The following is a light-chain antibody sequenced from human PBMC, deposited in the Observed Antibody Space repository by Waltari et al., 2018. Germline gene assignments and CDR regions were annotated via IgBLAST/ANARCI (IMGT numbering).Light chain of an antibody. V-gene: IGLV1-40*01. CDR1: SSNTGAGYD. J-gene: IGLJ2*01. CDR2: GDN. CDR3: QSYDRSLSGSI. Sequence: QSVLTQPPSVSGAPGQRVTISCTGSSSNTGAGYDPPRSQHLPGTGPKLIIRGDNNRPSGVPDRFSGSKSGTSASLAITGLQAEDEADYYCQSYDRSLSGSIFGGGTKLTVL.